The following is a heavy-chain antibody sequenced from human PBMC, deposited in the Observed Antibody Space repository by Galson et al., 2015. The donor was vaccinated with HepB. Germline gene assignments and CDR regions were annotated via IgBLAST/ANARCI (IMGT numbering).Heavy chain of an antibody. D-gene: IGHD6-19*01. CDR1: GFSLSTSGMC. CDR3: ARILCSYSSGWYDY. Sequence: PALVKPTQTLTLTCTFSGFSLSTSGMCVSWIRQPPGKALEWLALIDWDDDKYYSTSLKTRLTISKDTSKNQVVLTMTNMDPVDTATYYCARILCSYSSGWYDYWGQGTLVTVSS. V-gene: IGHV2-70*01. CDR2: IDWDDDK. J-gene: IGHJ4*02.